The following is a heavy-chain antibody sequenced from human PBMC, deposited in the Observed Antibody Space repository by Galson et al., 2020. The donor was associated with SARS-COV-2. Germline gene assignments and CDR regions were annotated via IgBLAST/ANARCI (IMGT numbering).Heavy chain of an antibody. D-gene: IGHD3-16*01. CDR3: ARDQTYYNLWTTYYSQYYYYSMDV. J-gene: IGHJ6*02. Sequence: GESLKISCAASGFTFSSYAMHWVRQAPGKGLEWVAVVSHDGTNKQYADSVQCRFTISRDNSKTTLDFEMNTLRTEDTAAYFCARDQTYYNLWTTYYSQYYYYSMDVWGQGTTVTVSS. V-gene: IGHV3-30*14. CDR1: GFTFSSYA. CDR2: VSHDGTNK.